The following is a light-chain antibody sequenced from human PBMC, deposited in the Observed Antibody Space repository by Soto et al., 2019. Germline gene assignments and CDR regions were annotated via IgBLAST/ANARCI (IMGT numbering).Light chain of an antibody. Sequence: QAVLTQPPSASGTPGQTVIMSCSGSRFNIGRYSVNWYQQFPGTAPKLLIYSDEQRPSGVPDRFSGSKSGTSMSLAISGLQPEDEADYFCGAWDGTMDVPVLGGGSKLTVL. V-gene: IGLV1-44*01. CDR2: SDE. J-gene: IGLJ2*01. CDR1: RFNIGRYS. CDR3: GAWDGTMDVPV.